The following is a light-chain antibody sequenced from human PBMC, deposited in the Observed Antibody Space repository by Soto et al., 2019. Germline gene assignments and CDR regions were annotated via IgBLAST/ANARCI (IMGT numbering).Light chain of an antibody. CDR3: NSYTSNNTYV. V-gene: IGLV2-14*03. J-gene: IGLJ1*01. CDR2: DVS. CDR1: SSDVGAFNY. Sequence: QSVLTHPASVSGSPGQAITISCSGTSSDVGAFNYVSWYQQHPGKAPKLMIYDVSNRPSGVSNRFSGSKSGHTASLTISGLRAEDEADYYCNSYTSNNTYVFGTGTKLTVL.